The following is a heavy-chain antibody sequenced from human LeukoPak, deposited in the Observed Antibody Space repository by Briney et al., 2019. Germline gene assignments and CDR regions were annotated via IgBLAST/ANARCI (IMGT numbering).Heavy chain of an antibody. Sequence: GGSLRLSCAASGFTFSDYYMSWIRQAPGKGLEWVSYISSSGSTIYYADSVKGRFTISRDNAKNPLYLQMNSLRAEDTAVYYCARLMGSAGSPYFQHWGQGTLVTVSP. V-gene: IGHV3-11*01. CDR2: ISSSGSTI. D-gene: IGHD3-16*01. J-gene: IGHJ1*01. CDR3: ARLMGSAGSPYFQH. CDR1: GFTFSDYY.